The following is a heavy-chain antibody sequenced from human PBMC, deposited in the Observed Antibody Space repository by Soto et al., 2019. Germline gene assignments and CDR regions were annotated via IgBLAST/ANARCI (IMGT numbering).Heavy chain of an antibody. V-gene: IGHV4-39*01. D-gene: IGHD4-17*01. Sequence: QLQLQESGPGLVKPSETLSLTCTVSGGSISSSSYYWGWIRQPPGKGLEWIGSIYYSGSTYYNPSLKSRVTISVDTSKNQFSLKLSSVTAADTAVYYCATPYTGDYGDYVTLSAPSDYWGQGTLVTVSS. J-gene: IGHJ4*02. CDR3: ATPYTGDYGDYVTLSAPSDY. CDR1: GGSISSSSYY. CDR2: IYYSGST.